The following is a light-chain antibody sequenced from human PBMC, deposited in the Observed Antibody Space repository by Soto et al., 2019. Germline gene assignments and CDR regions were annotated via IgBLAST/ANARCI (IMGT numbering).Light chain of an antibody. J-gene: IGKJ4*01. CDR2: AAS. Sequence: DIQMTQSPSSVSASVGDRVTITCRASQGIYIWLAWYQQKPGKAPKLLIYAASTLQTGFSSRFSGIGSGTDFALTISCLQPEDFATYYCQQADSFPLTFGGGTNIEIK. V-gene: IGKV1-12*01. CDR1: QGIYIW. CDR3: QQADSFPLT.